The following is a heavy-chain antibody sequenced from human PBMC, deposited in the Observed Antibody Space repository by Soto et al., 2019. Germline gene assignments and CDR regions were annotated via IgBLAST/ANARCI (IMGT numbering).Heavy chain of an antibody. Sequence: QVQLVESGGGVVQPGRSLRLSCAASGFTFSSYAMHWVRQAPGKGLEWVAVISYDVSNKYYADSVKGRFTISRDKSKNTLYLQMTSLRAEDTAVYYCARDKDPYGMDVWGQGTTVTVSS. CDR1: GFTFSSYA. V-gene: IGHV3-30-3*01. J-gene: IGHJ6*02. CDR2: ISYDVSNK. CDR3: ARDKDPYGMDV.